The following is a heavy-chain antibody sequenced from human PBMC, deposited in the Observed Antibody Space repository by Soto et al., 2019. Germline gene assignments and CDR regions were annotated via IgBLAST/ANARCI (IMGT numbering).Heavy chain of an antibody. CDR1: GFTFSSYE. CDR3: ARRWEYCSGGSCYFAAFDI. Sequence: EVQLVESGGGLVQPGGSLRLSCAASGFTFSSYEMNWVRQAPGKGLEWVSYISSSGSTIYYADSVKGRFTISRDNAKNSLYLQMNSLRAEDTAVYYCARRWEYCSGGSCYFAAFDIWGQGTMVTVSS. V-gene: IGHV3-48*03. J-gene: IGHJ3*02. CDR2: ISSSGSTI. D-gene: IGHD2-15*01.